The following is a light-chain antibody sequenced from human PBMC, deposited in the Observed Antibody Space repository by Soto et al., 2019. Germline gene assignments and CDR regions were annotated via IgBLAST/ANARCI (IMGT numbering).Light chain of an antibody. CDR1: SSNIGGNS. CDR3: AAWDDRLNGVV. Sequence: QSVLTQPPSASGTPGQRVILSCSGSSSNIGGNSVSWYQQLPGMAPKLLIYSNNLRPSGVPDRFSGSKSGTSASLAIGGLQSEDEADYHCAAWDDRLNGVVFGGGTKLTVL. CDR2: SNN. J-gene: IGLJ3*02. V-gene: IGLV1-44*01.